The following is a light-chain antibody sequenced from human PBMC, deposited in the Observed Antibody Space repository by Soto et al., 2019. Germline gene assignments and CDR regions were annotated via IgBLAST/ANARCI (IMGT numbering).Light chain of an antibody. CDR1: QTILFNSRNKT. CDR2: WAS. CDR3: QQYYSEPPT. V-gene: IGKV4-1*01. Sequence: DIVMTQSPDSLAVSLGERATINCKSSQTILFNSRNKTLTWYQQKPGQPPKLLIYWASTRESGVPDRFSGSGSGTDFTLTNSSLQVEDVAVYYCQQYYSEPPTFGQGTKVEIK. J-gene: IGKJ1*01.